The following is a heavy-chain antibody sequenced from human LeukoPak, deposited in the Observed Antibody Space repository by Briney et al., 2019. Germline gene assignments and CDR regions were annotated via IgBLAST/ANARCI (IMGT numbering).Heavy chain of an antibody. CDR1: GGTFSSYA. CDR2: IIPIFGTA. J-gene: IGHJ4*02. D-gene: IGHD3-16*01. V-gene: IGHV1-69*01. Sequence: GASVKGSCKASGGTFSSYAISWVRQAPGQGLEWMGGIIPIFGTANYAQKFQGRVTITADESTSTAYMELSSLRSEDTAVYYCARDWGARGSPSFDYWGQGTLVTVSS. CDR3: ARDWGARGSPSFDY.